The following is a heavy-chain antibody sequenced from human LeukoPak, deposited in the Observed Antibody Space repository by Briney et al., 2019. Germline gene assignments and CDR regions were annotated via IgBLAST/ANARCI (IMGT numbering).Heavy chain of an antibody. CDR2: ISSSSTYI. D-gene: IGHD2-2*01. Sequence: GGSLRLSCAASGFTFTTYSMNWVRQAPGKGLEWVSSISSSSTYIYYADSVKGRFTISRDNAKNSLYLQMNSLRAEDTAVYYCVKGYCRSTSCRFDYWGQGTLVTVSS. V-gene: IGHV3-21*01. CDR1: GFTFTTYS. J-gene: IGHJ4*02. CDR3: VKGYCRSTSCRFDY.